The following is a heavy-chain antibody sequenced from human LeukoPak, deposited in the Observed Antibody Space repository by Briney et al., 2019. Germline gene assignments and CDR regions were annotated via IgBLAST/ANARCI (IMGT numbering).Heavy chain of an antibody. CDR2: INPSGGST. J-gene: IGHJ6*02. V-gene: IGHV1-46*01. D-gene: IGHD2-15*01. Sequence: ASVKVSCKASGYTFTSYYMHWVRQAPGQGLEWMGIINPSGGSTSYAQKFQGRVTMTRDTSTSTVYMELSSLRSEDTAVYHCARGKPFCSGGSCYIDYYYGMDVWGQGTTVTVSS. CDR1: GYTFTSYY. CDR3: ARGKPFCSGGSCYIDYYYGMDV.